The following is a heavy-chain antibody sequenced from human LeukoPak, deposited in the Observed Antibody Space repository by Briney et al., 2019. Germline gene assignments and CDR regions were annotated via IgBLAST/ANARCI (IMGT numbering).Heavy chain of an antibody. V-gene: IGHV4-34*01. CDR1: GGSFSGYY. CDR3: ARKVVVVHFDY. J-gene: IGHJ4*02. D-gene: IGHD3-22*01. CDR2: INHSGST. Sequence: SETLSLTCAVYGGSFSGYYWSWIRQPPGKGLEWIGEINHSGSTNYNPSLKSRVTISVDTSENQFSLKLSSVTAADTAVYYCARKVVVVHFDYWGQGTLVTVSS.